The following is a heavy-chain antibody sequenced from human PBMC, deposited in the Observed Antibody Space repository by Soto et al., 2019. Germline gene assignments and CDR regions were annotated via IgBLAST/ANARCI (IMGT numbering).Heavy chain of an antibody. J-gene: IGHJ6*02. CDR3: ARDPYDFWSGYYYYYGMDV. CDR1: GGSISSSNW. D-gene: IGHD3-3*01. Sequence: PSETLSLTCAVSGGSISSSNWWSWVRQPPGKGLEWIGEIYHSGSTNYNPSLKSRVTISVDKSKNQFSLKLSSVTAADTAVYYCARDPYDFWSGYYYYYGMDVWGQGXTVTVYS. CDR2: IYHSGST. V-gene: IGHV4-4*02.